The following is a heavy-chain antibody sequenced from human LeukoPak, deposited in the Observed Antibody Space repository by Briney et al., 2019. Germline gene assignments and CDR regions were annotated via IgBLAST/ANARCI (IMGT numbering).Heavy chain of an antibody. CDR1: GFTFSSYG. V-gene: IGHV3-23*01. CDR2: FSASGGSA. J-gene: IGHJ6*03. Sequence: GGSLRLSCTASGFTFSSYGMSWVRQAPGKGLEWVSGFSASGGSAYYADSVKGRFTISRDNSKNMLYLQMNSLRAEDTAVYYCAKVAEVGATGYYYYMDVWGKGTTVTISS. CDR3: AKVAEVGATGYYYYMDV. D-gene: IGHD1-26*01.